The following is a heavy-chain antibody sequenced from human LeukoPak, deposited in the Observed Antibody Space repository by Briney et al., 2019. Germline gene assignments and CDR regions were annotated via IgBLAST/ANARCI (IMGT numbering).Heavy chain of an antibody. V-gene: IGHV4-39*01. CDR3: ASQNDMPAYFDY. CDR2: ISKTGTT. CDR1: GGSMSIKNYY. D-gene: IGHD1-1*01. Sequence: SETLSLTCSVSGGSMSIKNYYWGWIRQTPGKGLEWIGTISKTGTTFYNPSLRARLPIPLGPLSLRLSSVTAEDTAIYYCASQNDMPAYFDYWGQGILVAVSS. J-gene: IGHJ4*02.